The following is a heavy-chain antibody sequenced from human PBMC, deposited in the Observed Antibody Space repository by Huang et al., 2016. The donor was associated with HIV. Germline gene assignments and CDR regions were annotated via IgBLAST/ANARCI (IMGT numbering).Heavy chain of an antibody. D-gene: IGHD1-26*01. J-gene: IGHJ4*02. CDR2: IYSDDST. V-gene: IGHV3-53*01. CDR3: AAQWELRGGVDF. Sequence: EVQLVESGGGLIKPGGSLRLSCAASGFTVSSNYMSWVRQAPGKGLEWVSVIYSDDSTYFADSVKGRFTISRDNSKNTLYLQMNSLRAEDTAVYYCAAQWELRGGVDFWGQGTLVTVSS. CDR1: GFTVSSNY.